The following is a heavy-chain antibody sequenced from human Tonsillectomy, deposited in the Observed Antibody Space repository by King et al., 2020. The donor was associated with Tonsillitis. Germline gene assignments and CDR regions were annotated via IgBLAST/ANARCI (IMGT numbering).Heavy chain of an antibody. J-gene: IGHJ4*02. CDR3: ARTFGYCHGSVDY. D-gene: IGHD3-16*01. CDR2: IYPADSDT. CDR1: GYSFTSFW. V-gene: IGHV5-51*01. Sequence: QLVQSGAEVKKPGESLKISCQGSGYSFTSFWIGWVRQMPGKGLEWMGIIYPADSDTSYSPSFQGQVTITADKSTSTAYLQWSSLKASDTAMYYCARTFGYCHGSVDYWGQGTLVTVSS.